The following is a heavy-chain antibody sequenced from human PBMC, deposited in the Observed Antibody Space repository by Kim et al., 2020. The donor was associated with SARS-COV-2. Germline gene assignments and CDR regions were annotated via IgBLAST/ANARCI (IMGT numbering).Heavy chain of an antibody. J-gene: IGHJ3*02. D-gene: IGHD6-13*01. V-gene: IGHV3-15*01. Sequence: GGTTDYAAPVKGRFTISRDDSKNTLYLQMNSLKTEDTAVYYCTTRYSSSIWGQGTMVTVSS. CDR2: GGTT. CDR3: TTRYSSSI.